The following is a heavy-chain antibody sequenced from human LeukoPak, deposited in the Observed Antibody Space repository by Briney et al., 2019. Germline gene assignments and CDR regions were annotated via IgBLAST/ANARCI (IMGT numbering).Heavy chain of an antibody. Sequence: GGSLRLSCVGSGSTFRSHAMSWVRQAPEKGLEFVSGIYENGGTTYYADSVKGRFTISRDNAKNSLYLQMNSLRAEDTALYYCAKAFSGSYYTVMDYWGQGTLVTVSS. V-gene: IGHV3-20*04. CDR2: IYENGGTT. CDR1: GSTFRSHA. CDR3: AKAFSGSYYTVMDY. J-gene: IGHJ4*02. D-gene: IGHD3-10*01.